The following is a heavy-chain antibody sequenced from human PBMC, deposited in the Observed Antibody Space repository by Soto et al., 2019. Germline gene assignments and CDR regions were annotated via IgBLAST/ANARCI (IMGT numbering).Heavy chain of an antibody. Sequence: QVQLQESGPGLVKPSETLSLTCTVSGGSISSYYWSWIRQPPGKGLEWIGYIYYSGSTNYNPSLKSRFTISVDTSKSQFSLELSSVTAADTAVYYCARAILYCSSNSCRHWYCDLWGRGTLVTVSS. D-gene: IGHD2-2*01. CDR2: IYYSGST. V-gene: IGHV4-59*01. J-gene: IGHJ2*01. CDR1: GGSISSYY. CDR3: ARAILYCSSNSCRHWYCDL.